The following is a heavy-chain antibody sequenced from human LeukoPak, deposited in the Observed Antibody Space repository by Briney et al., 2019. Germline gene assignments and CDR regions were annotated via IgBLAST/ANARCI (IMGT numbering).Heavy chain of an antibody. Sequence: GGSLRLPCAASGLTFSSYGMHWVRQAPGKGLEWVAFIRYDGSNKYYADSVKGRFTISRDNSKNTLYLQMNSLRAEDTAVYYCAKVRQWLVGSLDYWGQGTLVTVSS. CDR1: GLTFSSYG. CDR3: AKVRQWLVGSLDY. D-gene: IGHD6-19*01. CDR2: IRYDGSNK. V-gene: IGHV3-30*02. J-gene: IGHJ4*02.